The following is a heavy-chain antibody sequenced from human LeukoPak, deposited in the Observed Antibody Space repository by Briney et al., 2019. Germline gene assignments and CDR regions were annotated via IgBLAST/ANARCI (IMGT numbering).Heavy chain of an antibody. CDR1: GGSFSSSSYY. CDR3: AKKRITMIRGAPFDP. J-gene: IGHJ5*02. CDR2: IHYSGNT. Sequence: SETLSLTCTVSGGSFSSSSYYWDWIRQPPGKVLQWIATIHYSGNTYYNPSLKSRVNMSVDTTENSFSLKLSSVTAADTAIYFCAKKRITMIRGAPFDPWGQGTPVAVSS. D-gene: IGHD3-10*01. V-gene: IGHV4-39*02.